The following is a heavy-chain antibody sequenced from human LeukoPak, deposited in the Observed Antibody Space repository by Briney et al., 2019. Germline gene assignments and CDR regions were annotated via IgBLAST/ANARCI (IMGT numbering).Heavy chain of an antibody. V-gene: IGHV1-69*04. D-gene: IGHD3-3*01. J-gene: IGHJ6*02. Sequence: SVKVSCKASGGTFSSYAISWVRQAPGQGLEWMGRIIPILGIANYAQKFQGRVTITADKSTSTAYMELSSLRSEDTAVYHCATLKAHYDFWSGYDYYGMDVWGQGTTVTVSS. CDR2: IIPILGIA. CDR1: GGTFSSYA. CDR3: ATLKAHYDFWSGYDYYGMDV.